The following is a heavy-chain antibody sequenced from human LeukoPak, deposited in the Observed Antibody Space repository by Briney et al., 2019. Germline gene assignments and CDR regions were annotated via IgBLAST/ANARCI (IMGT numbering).Heavy chain of an antibody. J-gene: IGHJ5*02. Sequence: SETLSLTCIVSGGSISSYYWSWIRQPPGKGLEWIGYIYYSGSTNYNPSLKSRVTISVDTSRNQVSLELSSVTAADTAVYYCARSPKRYCSGGSCYSIPYPFDPWGQGTLVTVSS. CDR2: IYYSGST. CDR3: ARSPKRYCSGGSCYSIPYPFDP. D-gene: IGHD2-15*01. V-gene: IGHV4-59*01. CDR1: GGSISSYY.